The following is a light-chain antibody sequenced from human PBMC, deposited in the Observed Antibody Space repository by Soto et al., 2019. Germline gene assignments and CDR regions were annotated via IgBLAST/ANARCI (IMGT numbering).Light chain of an antibody. J-gene: IGKJ5*01. CDR2: AAS. Sequence: DIQLTQSPSFLSASVGDRVTITCRASQGINNYLAWYQQKPGKAPKRLIYAASTLQIGVPSRFSGSGSGTEFTLTIRSLQPEDFATYYCQQLHSYSTFGQGTRLEIK. CDR3: QQLHSYST. V-gene: IGKV1-9*01. CDR1: QGINNY.